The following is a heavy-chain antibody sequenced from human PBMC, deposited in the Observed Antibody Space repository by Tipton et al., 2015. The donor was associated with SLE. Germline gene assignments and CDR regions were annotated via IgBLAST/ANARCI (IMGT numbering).Heavy chain of an antibody. D-gene: IGHD1-7*01. CDR1: GGSISSHY. Sequence: TLSLTCTVSGGSISSHYWSWIRQPPGKGLEWIGYIYYSGSTNYNPSLKSRVTISVDTSKNQFSLKLSSATAADTAVYYCARGGFITGTTGAFDIWGQGTMVTVSS. J-gene: IGHJ3*02. V-gene: IGHV4-59*11. CDR2: IYYSGST. CDR3: ARGGFITGTTGAFDI.